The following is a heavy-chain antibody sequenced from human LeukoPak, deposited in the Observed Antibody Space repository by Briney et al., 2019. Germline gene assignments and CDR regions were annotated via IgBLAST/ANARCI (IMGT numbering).Heavy chain of an antibody. CDR3: ARTFYYGSGSYIPYYYYGMDV. J-gene: IGHJ6*02. CDR1: GFTFSSYA. V-gene: IGHV3-30-3*01. D-gene: IGHD3-10*01. CDR2: ISYDGTNK. Sequence: GRSLSLSCAASGFTFSSYAMHWVRQAPGKGLEWVAIISYDGTNKYYADSVKGRFTISRDNSKTTLYLQMNTLRAEDTAVYYCARTFYYGSGSYIPYYYYGMDVWGQGTTVTVSS.